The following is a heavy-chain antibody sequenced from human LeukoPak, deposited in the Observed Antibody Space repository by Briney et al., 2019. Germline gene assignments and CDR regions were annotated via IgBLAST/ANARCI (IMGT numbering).Heavy chain of an antibody. CDR1: GGSFSGYY. J-gene: IGHJ4*02. CDR3: ARGMSGGTNDY. V-gene: IGHV4-34*01. CDR2: INHSGST. Sequence: SETLSLTCAVYGGSFSGYYWSWIRQPPGKGLEWIGEINHSGSTNHNPSLKSRVTISVDTSKNQFSLKLSSVTAADTAVYYCARGMSGGTNDYWGQGTLVTVSS. D-gene: IGHD1-26*01.